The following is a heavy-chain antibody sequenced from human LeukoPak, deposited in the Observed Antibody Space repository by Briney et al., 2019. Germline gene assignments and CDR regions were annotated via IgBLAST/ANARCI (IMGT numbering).Heavy chain of an antibody. Sequence: GGSLRLSCAASGFTFSSYGMHWVRQAPGKGLEWVAFIRYDGSNKNYADSVKGRFTISRDNSKNTLYLQMNSLRAEDTAVYYCAKDGSDFWGDYYFDYWGQGTLVTVSS. CDR2: IRYDGSNK. V-gene: IGHV3-30*02. D-gene: IGHD3-3*01. J-gene: IGHJ4*02. CDR3: AKDGSDFWGDYYFDY. CDR1: GFTFSSYG.